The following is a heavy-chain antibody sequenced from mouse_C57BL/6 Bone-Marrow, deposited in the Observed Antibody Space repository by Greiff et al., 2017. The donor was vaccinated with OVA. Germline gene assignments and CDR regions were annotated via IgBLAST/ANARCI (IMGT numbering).Heavy chain of an antibody. V-gene: IGHV5-6*01. CDR3: ARHTYDYFDY. CDR1: GFTFSSYG. Sequence: EVKLVESGGDLVKPGGSLKLSCAASGFTFSSYGMSWVRQTPDKRLEWVATISSGGSYTYYPDSVKGRFTSSRDNAKNTLYLQMSSLKSEDTAMYYCARHTYDYFDYWGQGTTLTVSS. CDR2: ISSGGSYT. J-gene: IGHJ2*01. D-gene: IGHD2-14*01.